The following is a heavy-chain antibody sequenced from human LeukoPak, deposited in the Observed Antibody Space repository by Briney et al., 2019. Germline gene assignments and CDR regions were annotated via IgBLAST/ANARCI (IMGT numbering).Heavy chain of an antibody. CDR2: IGPYNGAT. CDR3: ARENSGSYREFDY. J-gene: IGHJ4*02. V-gene: IGHV1-18*01. D-gene: IGHD1-26*01. CDR1: GYTFTTHG. Sequence: ASVKVSCKASGYTFTTHGITWVRQAPGQGLEWVGWIGPYNGATSYARHLQGRVTLTADTSTSTAYMDLTSLESGDTAVFYCARENSGSYREFDYWGQGTLVTVSS.